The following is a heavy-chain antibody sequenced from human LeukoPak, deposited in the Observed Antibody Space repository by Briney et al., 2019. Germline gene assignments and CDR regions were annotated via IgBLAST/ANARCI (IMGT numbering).Heavy chain of an antibody. CDR2: ISNDGNTK. V-gene: IGHV3-30-3*01. J-gene: IGHJ4*02. Sequence: GGSLRLSCAASGFAFSTYAMHWVRQAPGKGPQWMTVISNDGNTKYYADSVKGRFTISRDNSKSTLYLQINRLSAEDTAVYYCATNALLVPSTFDSWGRGTLVTVSS. CDR1: GFAFSTYA. CDR3: ATNALLVPSTFDS. D-gene: IGHD6-6*01.